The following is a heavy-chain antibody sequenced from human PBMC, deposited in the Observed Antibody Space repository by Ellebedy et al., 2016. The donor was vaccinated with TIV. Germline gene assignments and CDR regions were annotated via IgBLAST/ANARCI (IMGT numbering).Heavy chain of an antibody. V-gene: IGHV5-51*01. D-gene: IGHD4-17*01. CDR3: ARNGGGYYGDYSVGYRY. Sequence: GESLKISCKGSGYSFTSYWIGWVRQMPGKGLEWMGIIYPGDSDTRYSPSFQGQVTISADQSIRTADLQWSSRKASDTAMYYCARNGGGYYGDYSVGYRYWGQGTLVTVSS. J-gene: IGHJ4*02. CDR2: IYPGDSDT. CDR1: GYSFTSYW.